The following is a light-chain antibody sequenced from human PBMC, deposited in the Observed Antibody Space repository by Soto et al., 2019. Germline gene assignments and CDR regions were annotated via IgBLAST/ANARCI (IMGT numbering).Light chain of an antibody. V-gene: IGKV3-20*01. Sequence: EIVFTQSPGTLSLSPGERATLSCRASQSVSSSYLAWYQQKPGQAPRLLIYGASSRATGIPDRFSGSGSGTDFTLTISRXEPEDFAVYYCQQYGSSPLTFGGGTNVDTK. CDR2: GAS. CDR3: QQYGSSPLT. CDR1: QSVSSSY. J-gene: IGKJ4*01.